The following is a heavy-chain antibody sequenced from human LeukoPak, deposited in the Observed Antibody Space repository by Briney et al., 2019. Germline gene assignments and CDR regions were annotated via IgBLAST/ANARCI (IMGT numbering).Heavy chain of an antibody. CDR2: IIPILGIA. V-gene: IGHV1-69*04. Sequence: GASVKVSCKASGYTFTNYAISWVRQAPGQGLEWMGRIIPILGIANYAQKFQGRVTITADKSTSTAYMELSSLRSEDTAVYYCATPYNEDYFDYWGQGTLVTVSS. D-gene: IGHD1-1*01. J-gene: IGHJ4*02. CDR1: GYTFTNYA. CDR3: ATPYNEDYFDY.